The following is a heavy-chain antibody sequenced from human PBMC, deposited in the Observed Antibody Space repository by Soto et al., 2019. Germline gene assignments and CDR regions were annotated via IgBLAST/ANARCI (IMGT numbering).Heavy chain of an antibody. CDR1: GFTFNDYA. D-gene: IGHD6-19*01. J-gene: IGHJ4*02. CDR3: TKDCRRLAVTGSAFDS. Sequence: GGSLRLSCAASGFTFNDYAMAWVRQAPGQGLEWVPSISGSGGHSSYVDSVRGRFTISRDNVNNILSLDMSDLRAEDTALYYCTKDCRRLAVTGSAFDSWGQGALVTVSS. V-gene: IGHV3-23*01. CDR2: ISGSGGHS.